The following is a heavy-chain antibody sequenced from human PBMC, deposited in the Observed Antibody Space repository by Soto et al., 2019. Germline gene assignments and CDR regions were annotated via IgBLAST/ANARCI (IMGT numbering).Heavy chain of an antibody. CDR3: ARDSGITGTTLKGYYFDY. Sequence: QVQLVQSGAEVKKPGSSVKVSCKASGGTFSSYAISWVRQAPGQGLEWMGGIIPIFGTANYAQKFQGRVTITADESTSTAYMELSSLRSEGTAVYYCARDSGITGTTLKGYYFDYWGQGTLVTVSS. CDR2: IIPIFGTA. D-gene: IGHD1-7*01. J-gene: IGHJ4*02. CDR1: GGTFSSYA. V-gene: IGHV1-69*01.